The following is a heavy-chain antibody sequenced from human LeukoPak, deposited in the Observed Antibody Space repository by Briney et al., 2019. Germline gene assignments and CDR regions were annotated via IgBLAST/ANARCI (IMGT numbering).Heavy chain of an antibody. V-gene: IGHV3-23*01. J-gene: IGHJ4*02. Sequence: GGSLRVSCVASGFTFSSDAMSWVRQAPGEGLEWVSAICRSGGSTYYADSVKGGFTISRDNTNNTLYLQMNRLRAEDTAVYYCARAQSPWAYDSSGYYRYWGQGTLVTVSS. CDR1: GFTFSSDA. D-gene: IGHD3-22*01. CDR2: ICRSGGST. CDR3: ARAQSPWAYDSSGYYRY.